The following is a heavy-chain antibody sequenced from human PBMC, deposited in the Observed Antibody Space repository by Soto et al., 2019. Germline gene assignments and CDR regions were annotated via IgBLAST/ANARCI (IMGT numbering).Heavy chain of an antibody. J-gene: IGHJ4*02. D-gene: IGHD2-2*01. V-gene: IGHV3-33*01. CDR2: IWHDGSKQ. CDR1: VCNYFTYG. Sequence: SLGLSYAAAVCNYFTYGMHCVRQPPGKGLEWVAAIWHDGSKQFYANSVKGRFTISKDISKNTLFLQMNSRRAEDAAVYYCLRHVWPYGCGRTGCGIFDYWGQGTPVTVYS. CDR3: LRHVWPYGCGRTGCGIFDY.